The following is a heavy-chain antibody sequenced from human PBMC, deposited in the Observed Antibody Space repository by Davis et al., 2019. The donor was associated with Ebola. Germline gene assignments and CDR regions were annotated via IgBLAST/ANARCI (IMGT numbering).Heavy chain of an antibody. CDR1: GYTFTSYY. J-gene: IGHJ5*02. V-gene: IGHV1-46*01. CDR3: ARDLGSSWYGP. Sequence: AASVKVSCKASGYTFTSYYMHWVRQAPGQGLEWMGIINPSGGSTSYAQKFQGRVTMTTDTSTSTAYMELRSLRSDDTAVYYCARDLGSSWYGPWGQGTLVTVSS. D-gene: IGHD6-13*01. CDR2: INPSGGST.